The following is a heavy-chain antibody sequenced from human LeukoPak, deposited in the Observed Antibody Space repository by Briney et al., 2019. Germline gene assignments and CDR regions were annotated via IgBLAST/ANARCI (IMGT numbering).Heavy chain of an antibody. CDR1: GGSISSSNYY. CDR2: IYYSGST. D-gene: IGHD2-15*01. J-gene: IGHJ5*02. V-gene: IGHV4-39*01. Sequence: SETLSLTCTVSGGSISSSNYYWGGIRQPPGKGLEWIGTIYYSGSTYYNPSLKSRVTISVDTSKNHFSLKVRSVTATDTAMYYCARHGALCTGGSCTRFDPWGQGTLVTVSS. CDR3: ARHGALCTGGSCTRFDP.